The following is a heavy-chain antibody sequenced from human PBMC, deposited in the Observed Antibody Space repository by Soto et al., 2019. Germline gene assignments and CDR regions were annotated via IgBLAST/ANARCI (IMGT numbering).Heavy chain of an antibody. CDR3: ARGRGGGEYSYGYYYGMDV. CDR1: GYTFTGYY. V-gene: IGHV1-2*04. CDR2: INPNSGGT. Sequence: QVQLVQSGAEVKKPGASVKVSCKASGYTFTGYYMHWVRQAPGQGLEWMGWINPNSGGTNYAQKFQGWGTMTRDTSISTAYMELSRLRYDNTAVYYCARGRGGGEYSYGYYYGMDVWGQGTTVTVSS. D-gene: IGHD5-18*01. J-gene: IGHJ6*02.